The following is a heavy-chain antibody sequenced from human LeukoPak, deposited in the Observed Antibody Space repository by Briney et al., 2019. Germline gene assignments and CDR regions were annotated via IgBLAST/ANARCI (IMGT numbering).Heavy chain of an antibody. J-gene: IGHJ5*02. CDR2: INPNTGGT. Sequence: ASVKVSCKASGYTFSAYYMHWVRQAPGQGPEWMGRINPNTGGTKYAQKFQGRVTMTRGTSINTVYMELSSLRSDDTAVYYCAKAGHYDFNWFDPWGQGTLVTVSS. V-gene: IGHV1-2*06. CDR3: AKAGHYDFNWFDP. D-gene: IGHD2/OR15-2a*01. CDR1: GYTFSAYY.